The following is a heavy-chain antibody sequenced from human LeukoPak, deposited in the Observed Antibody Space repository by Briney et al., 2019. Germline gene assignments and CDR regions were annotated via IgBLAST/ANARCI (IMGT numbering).Heavy chain of an antibody. Sequence: ASVKVSCKASGYIFTDYYMHWVRQAPGQELGWMGRINPNSGGTNYAQKFRGRVTMTRDTSISTAYMELSRLRSDDTAVYCCARDYLPVGTYYYESSGYYFDYWGQGTLVTVSS. J-gene: IGHJ4*02. V-gene: IGHV1-2*06. CDR3: ARDYLPVGTYYYESSGYYFDY. CDR2: INPNSGGT. D-gene: IGHD3-22*01. CDR1: GYIFTDYY.